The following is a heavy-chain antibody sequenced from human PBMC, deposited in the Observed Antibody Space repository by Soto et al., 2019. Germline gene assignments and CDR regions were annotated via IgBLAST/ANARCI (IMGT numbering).Heavy chain of an antibody. CDR2: INPFDGNR. CDR3: ARAGGVVVPAAPLDYYYYGMDV. V-gene: IGHV1-18*04. D-gene: IGHD2-2*01. Sequence: VASVKVSCKASGYIFTSYYIHWVRQAPGQGLEWMGWINPFDGNRMFAQRLQGRVTMTRDTSTSTAYMEVRSLRSDDTAVYYCARAGGVVVPAAPLDYYYYGMDVWGQGTTVTVSS. J-gene: IGHJ6*02. CDR1: GYIFTSYY.